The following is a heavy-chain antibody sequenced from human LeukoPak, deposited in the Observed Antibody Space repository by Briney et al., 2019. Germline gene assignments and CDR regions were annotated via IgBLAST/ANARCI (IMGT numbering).Heavy chain of an antibody. V-gene: IGHV4-59*01. CDR1: GGSISSYY. CDR3: ARASTDGYPRRAVIDY. J-gene: IGHJ4*02. CDR2: IYYSGST. D-gene: IGHD3-22*01. Sequence: SETLSLTCTVSGGSISSYYWSWIRQPPGKGLEWIGYIYYSGSTNYNPSLKSRVTISVDTSKSQFSLKLSSVTAADTAVYYCARASTDGYPRRAVIDYWGQGTLVTVSS.